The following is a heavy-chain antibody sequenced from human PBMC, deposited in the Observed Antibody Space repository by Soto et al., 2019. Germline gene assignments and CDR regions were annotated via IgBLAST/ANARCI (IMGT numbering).Heavy chain of an antibody. CDR2: IYYIGNT. CDR3: ARDGHSSGFFDY. D-gene: IGHD3-22*01. Sequence: PSETLSLTCTVSGGSINSGDYYWGWIRQHPGKGLEWIGFIYYIGNTYYNPSLKSRLTISIDTSKNQLSLKLNSVTAADTAVYYCARDGHSSGFFDYWGQGMLVT. V-gene: IGHV4-31*03. J-gene: IGHJ4*02. CDR1: GGSINSGDYY.